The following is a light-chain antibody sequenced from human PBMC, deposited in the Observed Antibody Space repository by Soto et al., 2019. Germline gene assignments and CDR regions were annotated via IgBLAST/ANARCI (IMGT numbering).Light chain of an antibody. J-gene: IGLJ3*02. Sequence: QSALTQPPSASGSPGQSVTISCSGTSSDVGGYNYVSWYQRHPGQAPKLLIYDVATRHTGAPDRFSGSNSGNTASLTVSGLQAEAEATYYCSSLAGFAGHYDVVFGGGTKLTVL. CDR2: DVA. V-gene: IGLV2-8*01. CDR3: SSLAGFAGHYDVV. CDR1: SSDVGGYNY.